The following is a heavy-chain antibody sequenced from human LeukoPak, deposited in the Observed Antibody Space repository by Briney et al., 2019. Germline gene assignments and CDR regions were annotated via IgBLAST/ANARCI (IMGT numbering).Heavy chain of an antibody. CDR1: GFSFTNAW. J-gene: IGHJ4*02. V-gene: IGHV3-15*01. Sequence: GGSLRLSCAASGFSFTNAWMSWVRQAPGKELEWVGRIKSKADGETTDYAAPVKGRFTMSRDDSKATLYLQMNSLKAEDTAVYYCTTDLGITMIRGVIVSWGQGTLVTVSS. CDR3: TTDLGITMIRGVIVS. CDR2: IKSKADGETT. D-gene: IGHD3-10*01.